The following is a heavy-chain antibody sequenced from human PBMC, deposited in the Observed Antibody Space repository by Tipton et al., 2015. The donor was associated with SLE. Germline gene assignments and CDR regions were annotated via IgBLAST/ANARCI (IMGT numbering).Heavy chain of an antibody. J-gene: IGHJ4*02. CDR2: IIPILGIA. CDR1: GGTFSSYT. Sequence: QVQLVQSGAEVKKPGSSVKVSCKASGGTFSSYTISWVRQAPGQGLEWMGRIIPILGIANYAQKFQGRVTITADKSTSTAYMELRSLRSDDTAVYYCVGSSGFDYWGQGTLVTVSS. V-gene: IGHV1-69*09. CDR3: VGSSGFDY. D-gene: IGHD3-22*01.